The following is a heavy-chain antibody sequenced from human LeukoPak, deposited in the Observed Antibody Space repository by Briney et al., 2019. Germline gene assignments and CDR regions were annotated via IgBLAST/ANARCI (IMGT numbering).Heavy chain of an antibody. CDR1: GGSISSGSYY. Sequence: SETLSLTCTVSGGSISSGSYYWGWIRQPPGKGLEWIGTIYYIGSTYYNSSLKSRVTISVDTSKNQFSLRLSSVTAADTAVYYCARGKFRGLSFDYWGQGTLVTVSS. CDR2: IYYIGST. V-gene: IGHV4-39*01. CDR3: ARGKFRGLSFDY. J-gene: IGHJ4*02. D-gene: IGHD2/OR15-2a*01.